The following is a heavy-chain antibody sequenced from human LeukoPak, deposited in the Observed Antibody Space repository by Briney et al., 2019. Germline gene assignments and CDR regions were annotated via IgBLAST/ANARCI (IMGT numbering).Heavy chain of an antibody. V-gene: IGHV1-46*01. J-gene: IGHJ4*02. D-gene: IGHD3-10*01. CDR1: GYTFTSYY. CDR3: ARDVGSGPADY. CDR2: INPSGDRT. Sequence: ASVKVSCKASGYTFTSYYMHWVRRAPGQGLVWLGMINPSGDRTTYAQKFQGRVSMTRDSSTSTLYMELSSLRSEDTAVYYCARDVGSGPADYWGQGTLVTVSS.